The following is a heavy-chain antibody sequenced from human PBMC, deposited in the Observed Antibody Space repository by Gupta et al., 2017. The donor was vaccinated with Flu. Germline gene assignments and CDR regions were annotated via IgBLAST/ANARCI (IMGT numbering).Heavy chain of an antibody. Sequence: QVQLVQSGAEVKKPGASVKVSCKASGYTFTSYGISWVRQAPGQGLEWMGWISAYNGKTNEAQKLQGRVTMTKDTSTTTAYMEMRRMRSADTAVYYCARGGTGTQRESAYGGQGTMVTVYS. CDR1: GYTFTSYG. CDR3: ARGGTGTQRESAY. J-gene: IGHJ4*02. D-gene: IGHD1-1*01. CDR2: ISAYNGKT. V-gene: IGHV1-18*01.